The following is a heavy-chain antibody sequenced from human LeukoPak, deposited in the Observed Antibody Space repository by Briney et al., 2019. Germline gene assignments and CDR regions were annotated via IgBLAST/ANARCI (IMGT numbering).Heavy chain of an antibody. CDR1: GYTFTSYG. J-gene: IGHJ4*02. CDR2: IIPIFGTA. Sequence: GASVKVSCKASGYTFTSYGISWVRQAPGQGLGWMGGIIPIFGTANYAQKFQGRVTITADESTSTAYMELSSLRSEDTAVYYCALGMTTVPHWGQGTLVTVSS. V-gene: IGHV1-69*13. D-gene: IGHD4-17*01. CDR3: ALGMTTVPH.